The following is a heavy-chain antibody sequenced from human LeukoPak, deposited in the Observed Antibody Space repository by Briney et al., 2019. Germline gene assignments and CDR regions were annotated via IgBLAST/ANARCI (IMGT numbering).Heavy chain of an antibody. CDR1: GYTFTGYY. Sequence: ASVKVSCKASGYTFTGYYMHWVRQAPGQWLEWMGWINPNSGGTNYAQKFQGRVTMTRDTSISTAYMELSRLRSDDTAVYYCARDSYDSSGFDYWGQGTLVTVSS. CDR3: ARDSYDSSGFDY. V-gene: IGHV1-2*02. CDR2: INPNSGGT. D-gene: IGHD3-22*01. J-gene: IGHJ4*02.